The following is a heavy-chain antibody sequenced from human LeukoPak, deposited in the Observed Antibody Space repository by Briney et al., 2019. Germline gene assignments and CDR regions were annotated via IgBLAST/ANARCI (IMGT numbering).Heavy chain of an antibody. D-gene: IGHD3-10*01. J-gene: IGHJ4*02. Sequence: SETLSLTCAVYGGSFSGYYWSWIRQPPGKGLEWIGEINHSGSTNYNLSLKSRVTISVDTSKNQFSLKLSSVTAADTAVYYCARRYGFVDYWGQGTLVTVSS. CDR3: ARRYGFVDY. V-gene: IGHV4-34*01. CDR1: GGSFSGYY. CDR2: INHSGST.